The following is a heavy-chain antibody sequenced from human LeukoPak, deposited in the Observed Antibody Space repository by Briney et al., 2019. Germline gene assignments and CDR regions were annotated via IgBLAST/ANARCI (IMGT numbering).Heavy chain of an antibody. Sequence: PGGSLRLSCAASGFTFSDYYMSWIRQAPGKGLEWVSYISSSSSTIYYADSVKGRFTISRDNAKNSLYLQMNSLRAEDTAVYYCAREYYYYDSSGYYFNPGPDYWGQGTLVTVSS. V-gene: IGHV3-11*04. J-gene: IGHJ4*02. CDR2: ISSSSSTI. D-gene: IGHD3-22*01. CDR3: AREYYYYDSSGYYFNPGPDY. CDR1: GFTFSDYY.